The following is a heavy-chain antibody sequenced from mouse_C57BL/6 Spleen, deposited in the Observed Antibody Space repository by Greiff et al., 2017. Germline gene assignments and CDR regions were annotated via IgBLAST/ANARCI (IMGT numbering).Heavy chain of an antibody. V-gene: IGHV10-1*01. CDR3: VKHRGGYAMHN. CDR2: IRSKSNNYAT. D-gene: IGHD3-1*01. Sequence: EVKLVESGGGLVQPKGSLKLSCAVSGFSFHTYAMNWFRQAPGKGLEWVARIRSKSNNYATYYADSVKDRFTISRDDSESMLYLQMNNLKTEDTAMYYCVKHRGGYAMHNWGQANSETVS. CDR1: GFSFHTYA. J-gene: IGHJ4*01.